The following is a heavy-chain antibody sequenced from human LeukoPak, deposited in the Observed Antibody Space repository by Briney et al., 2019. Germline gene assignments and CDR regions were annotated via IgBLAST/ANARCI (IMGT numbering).Heavy chain of an antibody. Sequence: SSETLSLTCTVSGGSISSGSYYWSWIRQPAGKGLEWIGRIYRTGSTNYNPSLKSRVTISVDTSKNQFSLKLNSVTAADTAVYYCARQYNHILTSYHRKELYWYFDLWGRGTLVTVSS. CDR1: GGSISSGSYY. D-gene: IGHD3-9*01. V-gene: IGHV4-61*02. CDR3: ARQYNHILTSYHRKELYWYFDL. CDR2: IYRTGST. J-gene: IGHJ2*01.